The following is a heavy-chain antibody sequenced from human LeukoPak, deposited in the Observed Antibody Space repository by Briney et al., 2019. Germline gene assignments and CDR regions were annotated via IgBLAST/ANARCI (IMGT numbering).Heavy chain of an antibody. CDR2: IYYSGST. D-gene: IGHD2-2*01. Sequence: SQTLSLTCTVSGGSISSGDYYWSWIRQPPGKGLEWIGYIYYSGSTYYNPSLKSRVTISVDTSKNQFSLKLSSVTAADTAVYYCAREGAGYCSSTSCKRSYYYYGMDVWGQGTTVTVSS. V-gene: IGHV4-30-4*01. CDR1: GGSISSGDYY. CDR3: AREGAGYCSSTSCKRSYYYYGMDV. J-gene: IGHJ6*02.